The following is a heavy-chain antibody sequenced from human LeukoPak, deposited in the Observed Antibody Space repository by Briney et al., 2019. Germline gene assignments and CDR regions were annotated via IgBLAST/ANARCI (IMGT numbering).Heavy chain of an antibody. J-gene: IGHJ4*02. D-gene: IGHD3-22*01. CDR1: GFTVSSNY. CDR3: AKGSYYDSSGSFYFDY. CDR2: IYSGGST. Sequence: GGSLRLSCAASGFTVSSNYMSWVRQAPGKGLEWVSVIYSGGSTYYADSVKGRFTISRDNSKNTLYVQVNSLGTEDAAAYYCAKGSYYDSSGSFYFDYWGQGTLVTVSS. V-gene: IGHV3-53*01.